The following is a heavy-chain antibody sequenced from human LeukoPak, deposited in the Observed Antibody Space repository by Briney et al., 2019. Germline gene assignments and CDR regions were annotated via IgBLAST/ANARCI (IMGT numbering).Heavy chain of an antibody. J-gene: IGHJ4*02. D-gene: IGHD6-6*01. Sequence: PSETLSLTCGVYGGSLSGYYWNWIRQPPGKGLEWIGEIHHRGSTDSNPSLKSRVTISIDTSKNQFSLKLSSVTAADTAVYYCARGPGWTIAARPLAQWGQGTLVTVPS. CDR1: GGSLSGYY. CDR3: ARGPGWTIAARPLAQ. V-gene: IGHV4-34*01. CDR2: IHHRGST.